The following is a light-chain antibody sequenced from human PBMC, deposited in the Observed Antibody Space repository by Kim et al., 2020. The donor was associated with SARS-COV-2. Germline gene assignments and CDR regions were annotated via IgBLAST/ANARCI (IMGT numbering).Light chain of an antibody. J-gene: IGKJ2*01. Sequence: DIQMTQSPSSLSASVGDRVTITCQASQDITSFLNWYQQNPGKAPKLLINDASNLETGVPSRFSGSGSGTDFTFTISSLQPEDIATYYCQKYDNLPYTFGQGTKLEI. CDR3: QKYDNLPYT. V-gene: IGKV1-33*01. CDR2: DAS. CDR1: QDITSF.